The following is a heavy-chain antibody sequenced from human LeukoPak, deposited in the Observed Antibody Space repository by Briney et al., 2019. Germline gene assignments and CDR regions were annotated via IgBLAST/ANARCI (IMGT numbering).Heavy chain of an antibody. J-gene: IGHJ4*02. V-gene: IGHV3-53*01. CDR3: ARQGSEIDY. CDR1: GFTVSTSF. Sequence: GGSLRLSCAASGFTVSTSFMSWVRQAPGKGLECVSFMYSGGSTYYADSVKGRFTISRDTSKNTLYLQMNSLRAEDTAMYYCARQGSEIDYWGQGTLVTVSS. CDR2: MYSGGST.